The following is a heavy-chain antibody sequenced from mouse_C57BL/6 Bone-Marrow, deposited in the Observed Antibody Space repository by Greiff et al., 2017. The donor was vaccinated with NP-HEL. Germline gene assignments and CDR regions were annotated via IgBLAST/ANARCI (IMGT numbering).Heavy chain of an antibody. CDR2: INPNNGGT. J-gene: IGHJ2*01. CDR1: GYTFTDYN. CDR3: ARVGNYFDY. V-gene: IGHV1-22*01. Sequence: VQLKESGPELVKPGASVKMSCKASGYTFTDYNMHWVKQSHGKSLEWIGYINPNNGGTSYNQKFKGKATLTVNKSSSTAYMELRSLTSEDSAVYYCARVGNYFDYWGQGTTLTVSS.